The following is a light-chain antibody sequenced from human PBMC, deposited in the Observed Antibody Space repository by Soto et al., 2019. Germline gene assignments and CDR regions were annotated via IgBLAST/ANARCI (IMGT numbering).Light chain of an antibody. J-gene: IGLJ2*01. CDR2: DDS. V-gene: IGLV3-21*02. CDR1: NIGSKS. CDR3: HVWDISGEQVV. Sequence: SYELTQPPSVSVAPGQTATVTCGADNIGSKSVHWYQKKPGQAPLLVVFDDSDRPPGIPARFSAFNSGNTATLTINRVEDGDEAGYYWHVWDISGEQVVFGGGTQLTVL.